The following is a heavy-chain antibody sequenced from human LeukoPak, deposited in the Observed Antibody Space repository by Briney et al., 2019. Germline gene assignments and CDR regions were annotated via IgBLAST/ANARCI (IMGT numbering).Heavy chain of an antibody. CDR2: ISSSSSYI. V-gene: IGHV3-21*01. D-gene: IGHD3-22*01. CDR3: ARDTLRYYYDSSGYYYPANGMDV. Sequence: GGSLRLSCAASGFTFSNYSMNWVRQAPGKGLEWVSSISSSSSYIYYADSVKGRFTISRDNAKNSLYLQMNSLRAEDTAVYYCARDTLRYYYDSSGYYYPANGMDVWGQGTTVTVSS. J-gene: IGHJ6*02. CDR1: GFTFSNYS.